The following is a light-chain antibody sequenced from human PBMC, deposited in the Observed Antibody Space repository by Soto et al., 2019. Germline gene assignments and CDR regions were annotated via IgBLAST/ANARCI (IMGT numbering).Light chain of an antibody. Sequence: SYELTQPPSVSVSQGQTASITCSGDKLGDKYACWYQQKPGQSPVLVIYQDSKRPSGIPERFSGSNSGNTATLTISGTQAMDEADYYCQAWDSSTANVFGTGTKLTVL. CDR2: QDS. CDR3: QAWDSSTANV. CDR1: KLGDKY. V-gene: IGLV3-1*01. J-gene: IGLJ1*01.